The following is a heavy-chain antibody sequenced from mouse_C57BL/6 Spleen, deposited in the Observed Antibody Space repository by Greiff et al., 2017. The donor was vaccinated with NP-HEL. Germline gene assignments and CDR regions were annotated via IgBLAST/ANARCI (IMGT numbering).Heavy chain of an antibody. CDR1: GFTFSDYY. CDR2: INYDGSST. D-gene: IGHD4-1*02. Sequence: EVKLVESEGGLVQPGSSMKLSCTASGFTFSDYYMAWVRQVPEKGLEWVANINYDGSSTYYLDSLKSRFIISRDNAKNILYLQMSSLKSEDTATYYCAREGLNWDFDYWGQGTTLTVSS. V-gene: IGHV5-16*01. J-gene: IGHJ2*01. CDR3: AREGLNWDFDY.